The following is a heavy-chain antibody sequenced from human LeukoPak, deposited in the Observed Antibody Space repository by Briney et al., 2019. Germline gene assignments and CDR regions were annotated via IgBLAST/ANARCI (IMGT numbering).Heavy chain of an antibody. CDR3: ARDQTPDYDRTGFDY. V-gene: IGHV1-2*02. CDR1: GYTFTGYY. CDR2: INPNSGGT. Sequence: ASVKVSCKASGYTFTGYYMHWVRQAPGQGLEWMGWINPNSGGTNYAQKFQGRVTMTRDTSISTAYMELSRLRSDDTAVYYCARDQTPDYDRTGFDYWGQGTLVTVSS. D-gene: IGHD3-22*01. J-gene: IGHJ4*02.